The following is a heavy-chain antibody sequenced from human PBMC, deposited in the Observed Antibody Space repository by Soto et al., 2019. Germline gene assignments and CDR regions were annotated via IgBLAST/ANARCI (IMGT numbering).Heavy chain of an antibody. CDR3: VKNRGAGGLSNWSFAS. J-gene: IGHJ2*01. CDR1: GYTFTSYD. V-gene: IGHV1-8*02. CDR2: MNPNSGNT. Sequence: ASVKVSCKASGYTFTSYDINWVRQATGQGLEYLGWMNPNSGNTGYVQKFQGRVTLTRNTSISTAYMELSSLRSDDTAVYYCVKNRGAGGLSNWSFASWGRGSLVTVSS. D-gene: IGHD1-26*01.